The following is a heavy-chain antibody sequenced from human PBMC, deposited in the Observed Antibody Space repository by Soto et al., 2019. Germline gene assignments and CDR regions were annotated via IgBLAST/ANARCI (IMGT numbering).Heavy chain of an antibody. CDR3: ARVDSNY. V-gene: IGHV1-2*02. CDR2: INPNSGGT. Sequence: GGPVKVSCKTSGYTFTGYYMHWVRQAPGQGLEWMGLINPNSGGTNYAQKFLGRVTMTRDTSISTAYMELSSLRSDDTAVYYCARVDSNYWGQGTLVTVSS. J-gene: IGHJ4*02. CDR1: GYTFTGYY.